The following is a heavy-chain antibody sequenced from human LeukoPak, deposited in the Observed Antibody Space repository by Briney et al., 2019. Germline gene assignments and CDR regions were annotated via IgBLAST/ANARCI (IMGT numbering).Heavy chain of an antibody. CDR1: EYTFTNYD. D-gene: IGHD2-15*01. J-gene: IGHJ4*02. Sequence: GASVKVSCKASEYTFTNYDINWVRQALGQGLEWMGWMSPNSGNTGSVQKFQGRVNMTRNTSISTAYMELSSLRSEDTAVYYCTRVSDCSGGNCFDYWGQGTLVTVSS. V-gene: IGHV1-8*01. CDR2: MSPNSGNT. CDR3: TRVSDCSGGNCFDY.